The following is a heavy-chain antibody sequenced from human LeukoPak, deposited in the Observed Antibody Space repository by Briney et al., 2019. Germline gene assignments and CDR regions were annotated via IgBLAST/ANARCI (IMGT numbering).Heavy chain of an antibody. J-gene: IGHJ4*02. CDR2: IYHSGSS. CDR3: ARAPFCSGGSCYWRFDY. V-gene: IGHV4-4*02. Sequence: PSGTLSLTCAVSGDSISSSNWWSWVRQPPGKGLEWIGEIYHSGSSNYNPSLKSRVTISVDKSKNQFSLELSSVTAADTAMYYCARAPFCSGGSCYWRFDYWGQGTLVTVSS. D-gene: IGHD2-15*01. CDR1: GDSISSSNW.